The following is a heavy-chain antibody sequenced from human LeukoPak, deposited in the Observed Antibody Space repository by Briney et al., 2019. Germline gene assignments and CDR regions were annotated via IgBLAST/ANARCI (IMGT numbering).Heavy chain of an antibody. J-gene: IGHJ6*03. CDR1: GFTFSSYW. CDR2: INSDGSST. Sequence: GGSLRLSCAASGFTFSSYWMHWVRQAPGKGLVWVSRINSDGSSTGYADSVKGRFTISRDNAKNSLYLQMNSLRAEDTAVYYCARDADSEFYYYYYMDVWGKGTTVTVSS. D-gene: IGHD3-22*01. V-gene: IGHV3-74*01. CDR3: ARDADSEFYYYYYMDV.